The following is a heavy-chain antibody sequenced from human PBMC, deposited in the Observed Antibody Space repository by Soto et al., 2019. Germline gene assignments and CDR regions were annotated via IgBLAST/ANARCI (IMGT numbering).Heavy chain of an antibody. CDR1: GGSISRSTYY. CDR3: ATLSYSSSSPGSGY. J-gene: IGHJ4*02. D-gene: IGHD6-6*01. CDR2: IYYSGSI. Sequence: SETLSLTCTVSGGSISRSTYYWGWIRQPPGKGLEWIASIYYSGSIYYNPSLKSRLTISVDTSKNQFSLKVRSVTAADTAVYYCATLSYSSSSPGSGYWGQGTLVTVSS. V-gene: IGHV4-39*01.